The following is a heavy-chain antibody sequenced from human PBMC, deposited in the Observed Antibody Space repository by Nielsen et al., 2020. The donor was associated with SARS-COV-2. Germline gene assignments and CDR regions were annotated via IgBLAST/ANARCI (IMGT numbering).Heavy chain of an antibody. D-gene: IGHD3-22*01. CDR1: GITFSSYE. J-gene: IGHJ4*02. Sequence: GESRKISCVGSGITFSSYEMNWVRQPPGKGLEWVSAISGASTYSAESVKGRFTISRDNSKNTLYLHMNSLRAEDTAVYFCAKVGSGYYYSYFDYWGQGTLVTVSS. CDR2: ISGAST. CDR3: AKVGSGYYYSYFDY. V-gene: IGHV3-23*01.